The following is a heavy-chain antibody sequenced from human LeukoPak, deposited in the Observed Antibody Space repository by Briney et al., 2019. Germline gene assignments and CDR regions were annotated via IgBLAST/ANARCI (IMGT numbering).Heavy chain of an antibody. J-gene: IGHJ4*02. D-gene: IGHD6-13*01. CDR1: GFTFSSYA. CDR3: ARRPAAGTPPIY. CDR2: ISYDGSNK. Sequence: GRSLRLSCAASGFTFSSYAMHWVRQAPGKGLEWVAVISYDGSNKYYADSVKGRFTISRDNSKNTLYLQMNSLRAEDTAVYYCARRPAAGTPPIYWGQGTLVTVSS. V-gene: IGHV3-30-3*01.